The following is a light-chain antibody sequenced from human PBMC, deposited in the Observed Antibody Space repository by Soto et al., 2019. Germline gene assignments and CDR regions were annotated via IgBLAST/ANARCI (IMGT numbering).Light chain of an antibody. V-gene: IGKV1-39*01. J-gene: IGKJ5*01. CDR1: QSITNY. Sequence: IHMTQSASSLSASVGYTVTITCRASQSITNYLTWFQQKTGKAPSLLIFAADNLQDGVPSRFSGSGYGRDFSLTISSLQTEDFATYYCQQSYDMPWTFGQGTRLEIK. CDR3: QQSYDMPWT. CDR2: AAD.